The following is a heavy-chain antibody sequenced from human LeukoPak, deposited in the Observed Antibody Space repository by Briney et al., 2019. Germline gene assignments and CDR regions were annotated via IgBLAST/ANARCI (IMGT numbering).Heavy chain of an antibody. V-gene: IGHV3-33*06. Sequence: GGSLRLSCAASGFTFSSHGMQWVRQAPGKGLEWVALIWYDGSKTNYVDSVMGRFTISRDSPKNTLYLQMDNLRVEDTAVYFCAKDLSYGSLWFDPWGQGTLVTVSS. CDR3: AKDLSYGSLWFDP. CDR2: IWYDGSKT. CDR1: GFTFSSHG. J-gene: IGHJ5*02. D-gene: IGHD3-10*01.